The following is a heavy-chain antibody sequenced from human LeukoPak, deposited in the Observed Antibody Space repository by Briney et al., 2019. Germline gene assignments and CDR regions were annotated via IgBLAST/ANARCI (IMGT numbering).Heavy chain of an antibody. CDR3: AKRDDSGGNLVDL. D-gene: IGHD3-22*01. V-gene: IGHV4-39*02. CDR1: GGSIRSGSHY. Sequence: SEALSLTCTVSGGSIRSGSHYWAWIRQPPGKGLEWIGSIYYSGSTYHNPSLENRVTISIDTSKNHFSLKLSSLSAADTSVYYCAKRDDSGGNLVDLWGQGTLVTVS. CDR2: IYYSGST. J-gene: IGHJ4*02.